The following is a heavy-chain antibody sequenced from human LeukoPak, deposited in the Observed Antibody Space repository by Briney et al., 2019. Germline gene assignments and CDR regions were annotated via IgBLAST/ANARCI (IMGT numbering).Heavy chain of an antibody. CDR3: AGNYYDGSGYYRGTDY. CDR1: GGSISSYY. J-gene: IGHJ4*02. V-gene: IGHV4-4*07. D-gene: IGHD3-22*01. CDR2: IYTSGST. Sequence: PSETLSLTCTVSGGSISSYYWSWIRQPAGKGLEWIGRIYTSGSTNYNPSLKSRVTISVDTSKNQFSLKLSSVTAADTAVYYCAGNYYDGSGYYRGTDYWGQGTLVTVSS.